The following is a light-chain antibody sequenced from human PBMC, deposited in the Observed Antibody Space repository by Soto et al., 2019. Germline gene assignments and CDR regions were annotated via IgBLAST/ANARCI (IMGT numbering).Light chain of an antibody. CDR1: QSVSSN. Sequence: EIVMTQSPATLSVSPGERATLSCRASQSVSSNVAWYQQIPGQTPRLLIYGASTRATTIPVRFSGSGSGTEFTLNISSLQSEDFAVYYCHQYDDRPYTFGQGTKVEI. CDR3: HQYDDRPYT. J-gene: IGKJ2*01. CDR2: GAS. V-gene: IGKV3-15*01.